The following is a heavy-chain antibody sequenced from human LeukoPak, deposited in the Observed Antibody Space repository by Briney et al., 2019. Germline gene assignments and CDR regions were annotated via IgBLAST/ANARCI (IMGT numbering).Heavy chain of an antibody. V-gene: IGHV4-61*02. CDR1: GGSVTSGNYY. J-gene: IGHJ4*02. CDR3: AREPPGY. Sequence: SETLSLTCTVSGGSVTSGNYYWNWIRQPAGKGLEWIGRIYTNGGASYNPSLKSRVTISIDASKNQFSLKLSSVTAADTTVYYCAREPPGYWGQGILVTVSS. CDR2: IYTNGGA.